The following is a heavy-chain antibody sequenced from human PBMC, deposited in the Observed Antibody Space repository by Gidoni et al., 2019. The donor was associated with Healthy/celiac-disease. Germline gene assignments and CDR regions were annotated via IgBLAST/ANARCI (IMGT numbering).Heavy chain of an antibody. CDR2: IWYDGSNK. V-gene: IGHV3-33*01. Sequence: QVQLVESGGGVVQPGRSLRLSCAASGFTFSSSGMHWVRQAPGKGLEWVAVIWYDGSNKYYADSVKGRVTISRDNSKNTLYLQMNSLRAEDTAVYYCARVSVTTGHYYYYYGMDVWGQGTTVTVSS. CDR1: GFTFSSSG. CDR3: ARVSVTTGHYYYYYGMDV. J-gene: IGHJ6*02. D-gene: IGHD4-4*01.